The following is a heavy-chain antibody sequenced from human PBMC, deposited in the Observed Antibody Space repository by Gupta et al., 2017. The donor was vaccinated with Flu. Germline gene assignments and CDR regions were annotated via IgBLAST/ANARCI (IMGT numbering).Heavy chain of an antibody. D-gene: IGHD1-7*01. CDR2: VNPNSGNT. CDR3: ARSNFGSAFDV. Sequence: NWLRQAAGQGLEWLGWVNPNSGNTGIAQKFLGRVTLTKDTSLSTVYRELSSLRSDDTAVYYCARSNFGSAFDVWGQGTLVSVSS. V-gene: IGHV1-8*01. J-gene: IGHJ3*01.